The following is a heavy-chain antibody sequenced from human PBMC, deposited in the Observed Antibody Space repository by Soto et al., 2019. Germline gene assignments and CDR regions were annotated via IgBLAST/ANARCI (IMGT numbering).Heavy chain of an antibody. CDR3: ARFVRHQLPTIDF. CDR1: GYTFTSYD. Sequence: QVQLVKSGAEVKEPGASVKVSCKASGYTFTSYDINWVRQATGQGLEWMGWMNPESRNTGYAQKFQGRVTMTRDTSISTAYMELTRLRSEDTAVYYCARFVRHQLPTIDFLGEGTLVTVSP. V-gene: IGHV1-8*01. CDR2: MNPESRNT. J-gene: IGHJ4*02. D-gene: IGHD2-2*01.